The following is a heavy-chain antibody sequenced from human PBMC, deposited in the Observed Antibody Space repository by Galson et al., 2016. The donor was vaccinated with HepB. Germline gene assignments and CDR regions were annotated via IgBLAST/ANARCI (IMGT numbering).Heavy chain of an antibody. J-gene: IGHJ5*02. Sequence: SETLSLTCTVSGGFISPDYWSWFRQPPGKGLEWIGYTTNSGSTNYNPSLKSRVTISVDTSKNQFSLKLSSVTAADTAVYYCARGRWFDPWGQGIRVTVSP. CDR2: TTNSGST. CDR1: GGFISPDY. V-gene: IGHV4-59*01. CDR3: ARGRWFDP.